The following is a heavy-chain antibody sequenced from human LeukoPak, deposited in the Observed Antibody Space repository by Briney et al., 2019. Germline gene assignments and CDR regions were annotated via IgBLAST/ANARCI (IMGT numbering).Heavy chain of an antibody. D-gene: IGHD5-24*01. J-gene: IGHJ5*02. Sequence: PGGSLRLSCAASGFTFSSYGMHWVRQAPGKGLEWVAVISYDGSNKYYADSVNGRFTISRDNSKNTLSLQMNGLRAADTAVYYCAKGGLRDGYSYASWGQGTLITVSS. V-gene: IGHV3-30*18. CDR1: GFTFSSYG. CDR2: ISYDGSNK. CDR3: AKGGLRDGYSYAS.